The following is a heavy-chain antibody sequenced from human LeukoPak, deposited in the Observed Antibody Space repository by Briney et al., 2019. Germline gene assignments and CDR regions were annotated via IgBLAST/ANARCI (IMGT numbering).Heavy chain of an antibody. V-gene: IGHV4-39*07. CDR2: IYYSGST. CDR1: GGSISSSSYY. Sequence: TSETLSLTCTVSGGSISSSSYYWGWIRQPPGKGLEWIGSIYYSGSTYYNPSLKSRVTISVDTSKNQFSLKLSSVTAADTSVYYCARVDYGDYSKAFDYWGQGTLVTVSS. D-gene: IGHD4-17*01. CDR3: ARVDYGDYSKAFDY. J-gene: IGHJ4*02.